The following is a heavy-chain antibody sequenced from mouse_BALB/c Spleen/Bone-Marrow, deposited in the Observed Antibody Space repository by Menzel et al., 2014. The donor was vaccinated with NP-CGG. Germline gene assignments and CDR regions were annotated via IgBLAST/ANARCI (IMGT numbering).Heavy chain of an antibody. CDR2: INPDSSTI. CDR3: ARQGYYGKGDY. J-gene: IGHJ2*01. D-gene: IGHD2-1*01. V-gene: IGHV4-1*02. CDR1: GFDFSRYW. Sequence: DVMLVESGGGLVQPGGSLKHSCAASGFDFSRYWMSWVRQAPGKGLEWIGEINPDSSTINYTPSLKDKFIISRDNAKNTLYLQMSKVRSEDTALYYCARQGYYGKGDYWGQGTTLTVSS.